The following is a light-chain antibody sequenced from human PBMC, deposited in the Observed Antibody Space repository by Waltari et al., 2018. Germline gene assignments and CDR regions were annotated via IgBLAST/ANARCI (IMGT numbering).Light chain of an antibody. V-gene: IGKV1-39*01. Sequence: DIQMTQSPSSLSASVGDRVTLTCRASQSISSYLNWYQQKPGKAPKLLIYAASSLQSGVPSRFSGSGSGTDFTLTISSLQPEDFATYYGQQSYSTPCTFGPGTKVDIK. CDR2: AAS. CDR1: QSISSY. J-gene: IGKJ3*01. CDR3: QQSYSTPCT.